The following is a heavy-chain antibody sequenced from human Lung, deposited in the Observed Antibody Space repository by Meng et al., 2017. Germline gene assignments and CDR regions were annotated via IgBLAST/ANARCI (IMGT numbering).Heavy chain of an antibody. CDR3: ARDSNGIASALRT. CDR1: GYTFASSATYG. CDR2: INSYVGNT. J-gene: IGHJ5*02. D-gene: IGHD6-13*01. V-gene: IGHV1-18*01. Sequence: QVQLEQSVVDVKKPGASVKVSCKASGYTFASSATYGITWVRQAPGQGLEWLGWINSYVGNTNYAQNLQGRVTMTTETSTSTAYMELRSLRSDDTAVYYCARDSNGIASALRTWGQGTLVTVSS.